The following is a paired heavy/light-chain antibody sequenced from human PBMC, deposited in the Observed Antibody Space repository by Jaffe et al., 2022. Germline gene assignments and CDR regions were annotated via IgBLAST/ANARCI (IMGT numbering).Heavy chain of an antibody. CDR1: GYTFTSYA. Sequence: QVHLVQSGSELKKPGASVKVSCEASGYTFTSYAVNWMRQAPGQGLEWMGWIDTNTGNPTYAQGFTGRFVFSLDTSVSTAYLQISSLKAEDTAVYYCARDGFKDCSNTNCFDYWGQGTLVTVSS. CDR2: IDTNTGNP. CDR3: ARDGFKDCSNTNCFDY. J-gene: IGHJ4*02. D-gene: IGHD2-2*01. V-gene: IGHV7-4-1*02.
Light chain of an antibody. CDR2: RDN. CDR3: TTWDDSLSDWV. J-gene: IGLJ3*02. CDR1: SSYIGTQY. Sequence: QSVLTQPPSASGTPGQRVTISCSGSSSYIGTQYISWYHQIPGTAPKLLIYRDNQRPSGVPERFSGSKSGTSASLAISGLRSEDEGDYFCTTWDDSLSDWVFGGGTKLTVL. V-gene: IGLV1-47*01.